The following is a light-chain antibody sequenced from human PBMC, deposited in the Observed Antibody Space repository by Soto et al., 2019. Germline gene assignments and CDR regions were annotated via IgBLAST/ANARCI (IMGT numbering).Light chain of an antibody. Sequence: DIQMTQSPSSLSPSVGERVTITCRASQAIDKSVAWYQQKPGQVPKLLIYAASTFHSGVPSRFSGSGSGAHFTLTITGLQPEDVATYYCQEHNGDLPVAFGPGTTVDV. V-gene: IGKV1-27*01. CDR2: AAS. CDR1: QAIDKS. CDR3: QEHNGDLPVA. J-gene: IGKJ3*01.